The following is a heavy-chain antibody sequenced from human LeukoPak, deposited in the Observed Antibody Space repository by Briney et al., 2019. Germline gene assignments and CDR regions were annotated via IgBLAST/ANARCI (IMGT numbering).Heavy chain of an antibody. V-gene: IGHV4-4*07. Sequence: SETLSLTCTVSGGSISSYYWSWIRQPAGKGLEWIGRTYTSGSTNYDPSLKSRVTMSVDTSKNQFSLKLSSVTAADTAVYYCARDRMITFGGVIAGYNWFDPWGQGTLVTVSS. CDR3: ARDRMITFGGVIAGYNWFDP. CDR1: GGSISSYY. J-gene: IGHJ5*02. D-gene: IGHD3-16*02. CDR2: TYTSGST.